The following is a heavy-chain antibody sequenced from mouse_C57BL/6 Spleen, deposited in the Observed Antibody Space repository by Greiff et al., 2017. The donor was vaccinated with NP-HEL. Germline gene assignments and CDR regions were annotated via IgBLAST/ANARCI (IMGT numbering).Heavy chain of an antibody. D-gene: IGHD1-1*01. CDR3: TNLDYYGSSRGFAY. J-gene: IGHJ3*01. V-gene: IGHV14-1*01. Sequence: VQLQQSGAELVRPGASVKLSCTASGFNIKDYYMHWVKQRPEQGLEWIGRIDPEDGDTEYAPKFQGKATMTADTSSNTAYLQLSSLTSEDTAVYYCTNLDYYGSSRGFAYWGQGTLVTVSA. CDR2: IDPEDGDT. CDR1: GFNIKDYY.